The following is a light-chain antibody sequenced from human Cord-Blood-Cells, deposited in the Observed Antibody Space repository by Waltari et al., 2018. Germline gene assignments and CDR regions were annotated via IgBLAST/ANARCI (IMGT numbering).Light chain of an antibody. CDR1: GSDVGSYNL. CDR2: EVS. V-gene: IGLV2-23*02. CDR3: CSYAGSSTLV. J-gene: IGLJ3*02. Sequence: QSALTQPASVSGSPGQSLTISCPGPGSDVGSYNLVSWYQPHPGKAPKLMIYEVSKRPSGVSNRFSGSKSGNTASLTISGLQAEDEADYYCCSYAGSSTLVFGGGTKLTVL.